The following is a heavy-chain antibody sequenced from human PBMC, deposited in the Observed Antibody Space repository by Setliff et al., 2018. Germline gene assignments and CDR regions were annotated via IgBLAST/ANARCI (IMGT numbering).Heavy chain of an antibody. CDR3: ARHRAVAGAYYFDF. CDR2: IYYSGNT. J-gene: IGHJ4*02. CDR1: VYSISRDCH. Sequence: TCAVSVYSISRDCHWGWIRQPPGKGLEWIGSIYYSGNTYYNASLKGRVTISGDTSENQFSLKLTAVTAADTAIYYCARHRAVAGAYYFDFWGQGTLVTVSS. V-gene: IGHV4-38-2*01. D-gene: IGHD6-19*01.